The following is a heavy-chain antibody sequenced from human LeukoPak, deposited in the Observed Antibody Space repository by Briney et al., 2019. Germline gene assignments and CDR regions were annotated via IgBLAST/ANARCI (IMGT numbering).Heavy chain of an antibody. Sequence: GGSLRLSCVASGFALSTVWMGWGRQAPGKGLEWVASIKQDGSAKYYVGSVQGRFIISRDNANNSLYLQMNSLRAEDRAFYYCVRAWTGTGPGDCWGQGTLVTVSS. J-gene: IGHJ4*02. CDR1: GFALSTVW. V-gene: IGHV3-7*04. D-gene: IGHD1-1*01. CDR2: IKQDGSAK. CDR3: VRAWTGTGPGDC.